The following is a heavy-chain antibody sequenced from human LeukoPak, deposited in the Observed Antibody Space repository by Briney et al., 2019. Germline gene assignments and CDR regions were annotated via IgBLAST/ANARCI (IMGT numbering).Heavy chain of an antibody. CDR2: IKSNADGGTP. CDR1: GFTFSSSW. D-gene: IGHD2/OR15-2a*01. CDR3: TTFYHEYSPY. Sequence: GGSLRLSCAASGFTFSSSWMSWVRQAPGKGLEWVGRIKSNADGGTPDYAAPARGRFTISRDDSKNTLYLQMNSLKTEDTAVYYCTTFYHEYSPYWGRGTLVTVSS. V-gene: IGHV3-15*01. J-gene: IGHJ4*02.